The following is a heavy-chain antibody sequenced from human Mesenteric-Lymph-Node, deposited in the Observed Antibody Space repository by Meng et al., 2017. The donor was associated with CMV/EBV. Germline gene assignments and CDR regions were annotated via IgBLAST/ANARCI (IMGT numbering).Heavy chain of an antibody. J-gene: IGHJ4*02. D-gene: IGHD3-3*01. Sequence: GGSLRLSCAASGFTFSSYAMSWVRQAPGKGLEWVSVIYSGGSSTYYADSVKGRFTISRDNSKNTLYLQMNSLRAEDTAVYYCAKSNFWSGLFDYWGQGTLVTVSS. CDR2: IYSGGSST. CDR1: GFTFSSYA. CDR3: AKSNFWSGLFDY. V-gene: IGHV3-23*03.